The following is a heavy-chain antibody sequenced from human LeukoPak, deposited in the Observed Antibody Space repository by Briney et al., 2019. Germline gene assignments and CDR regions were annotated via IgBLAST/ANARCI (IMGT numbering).Heavy chain of an antibody. CDR1: GYTFTSYD. J-gene: IGHJ6*03. CDR2: MNPNSGNT. D-gene: IGHD6-13*01. Sequence: ASVKVSCKASGYTFTSYDINWVRQATGQGLEWMGWMNPNSGNTGYAQKFQGRVTITRNTSISTAYMELSSLRSEDTAVYYCASSSWYDRYYYYYMDVWGKGTTVTVSS. V-gene: IGHV1-8*01. CDR3: ASSSWYDRYYYYYMDV.